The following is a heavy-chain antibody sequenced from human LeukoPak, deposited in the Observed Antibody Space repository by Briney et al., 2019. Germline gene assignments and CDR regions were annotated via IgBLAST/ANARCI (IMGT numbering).Heavy chain of an antibody. Sequence: GGSLRLSCAASGFSVSTNYMSWVRQAPGKGLEWVSVIYSGGGTNYADSVKGRFTISRDNAKNSLYLQMNSLRAEDTALYYCAREVGATPDYYYYMDVWGKGTTVTVSS. CDR1: GFSVSTNY. D-gene: IGHD1-26*01. V-gene: IGHV3-53*01. J-gene: IGHJ6*03. CDR2: IYSGGGT. CDR3: AREVGATPDYYYYMDV.